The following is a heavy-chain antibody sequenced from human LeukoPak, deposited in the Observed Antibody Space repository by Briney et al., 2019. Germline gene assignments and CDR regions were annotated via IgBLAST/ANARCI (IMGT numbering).Heavy chain of an antibody. CDR1: GGTFSSYA. Sequence: ASVKVSCKASGGTFSSYAISWVRQAPGQGLEWMGRIIPIFGTANYAQKFQGRVTITTDESTSTAYMELSSLRSEDTAVYYCASGPHYYGACYWGQGTQVTVSS. CDR3: ASGPHYYGACY. CDR2: IIPIFGTA. J-gene: IGHJ4*02. V-gene: IGHV1-69*05. D-gene: IGHD3-10*01.